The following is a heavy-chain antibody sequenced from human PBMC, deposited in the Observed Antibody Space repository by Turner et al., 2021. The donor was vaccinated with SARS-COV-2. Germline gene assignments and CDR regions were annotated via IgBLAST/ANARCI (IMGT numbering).Heavy chain of an antibody. CDR3: AKTTDASCWYRLVQVDS. CDR1: SGFISYYY. Sequence: QVQLQESGTGLVKPSETLSLTCTVSSGFISYYYCSWIRQTPGKGLEWSGYSFYNGYTNYNPSLKSRVTISINTSKSQVSLKRTSVTAADTAVYYCAKTTDASCWYRLVQVDSWGQGTLVTVSS. D-gene: IGHD6-19*01. J-gene: IGHJ4*02. CDR2: SFYNGYT. V-gene: IGHV4-59*01.